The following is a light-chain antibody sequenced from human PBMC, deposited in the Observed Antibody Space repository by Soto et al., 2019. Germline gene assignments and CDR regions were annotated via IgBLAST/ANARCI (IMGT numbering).Light chain of an antibody. Sequence: EIVLTQSPATLSLSPGERATLSCRASQSVSSYLAWYQQKPGRSPRLLIYDASNRATGIPARFSGSGSGTDFPLTISSLEPEDFAVYFCQHRRSWPLSFGGGTKVEIK. CDR2: DAS. CDR1: QSVSSY. V-gene: IGKV3-11*01. J-gene: IGKJ4*01. CDR3: QHRRSWPLS.